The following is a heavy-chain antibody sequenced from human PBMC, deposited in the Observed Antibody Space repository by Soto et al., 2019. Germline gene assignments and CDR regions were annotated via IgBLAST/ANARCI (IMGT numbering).Heavy chain of an antibody. CDR2: ISGSGAVT. CDR3: ARQLRRGEIFGGFG. Sequence: EVQLLESGGGLVQPGGSLRLSCAASGFIFSNYAMTWVRQAPGKGLEWVSGISGSGAVTYHADSVEGRFTASRDNSKDTLYLQMNSLSVEDTAVYYCARQLRRGEIFGGFGWGQGTLVTVSS. CDR1: GFIFSNYA. V-gene: IGHV3-23*01. D-gene: IGHD3-10*01. J-gene: IGHJ1*01.